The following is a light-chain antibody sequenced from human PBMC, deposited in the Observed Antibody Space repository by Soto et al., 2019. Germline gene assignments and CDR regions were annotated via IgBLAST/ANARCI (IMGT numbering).Light chain of an antibody. V-gene: IGLV2-14*01. CDR3: SSYTNINTYVI. J-gene: IGLJ2*01. CDR2: EVS. Sequence: QSVLTQPASVSGSPGQSITISCTGTSSDIGNYNYVSWYQQHPGKAPKLMIYEVSYRPSGVSNRFSGSKSGNTASLTISGLQAEDEADYYCSSYTNINTYVIFGGGTKVTVL. CDR1: SSDIGNYNY.